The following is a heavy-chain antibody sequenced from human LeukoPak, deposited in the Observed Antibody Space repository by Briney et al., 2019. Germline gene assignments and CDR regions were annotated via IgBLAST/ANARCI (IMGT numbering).Heavy chain of an antibody. J-gene: IGHJ6*02. V-gene: IGHV4-34*01. D-gene: IGHD3-10*01. CDR1: GGSFSGYY. Sequence: SETLSLTCAVYGGSFSGYYWSWIRQPPGKGLEWIGEINHSGSTNCNPSLKSRVTISVDTSKNQFSLKLSSVTAADTVVYYCARGLLWFGNYYYYGMDVWGQGTTVTVSS. CDR3: ARGLLWFGNYYYYGMDV. CDR2: INHSGST.